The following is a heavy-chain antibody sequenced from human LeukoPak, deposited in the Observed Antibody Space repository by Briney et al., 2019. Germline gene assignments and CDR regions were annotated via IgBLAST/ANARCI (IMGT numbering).Heavy chain of an antibody. D-gene: IGHD3/OR15-3a*01. V-gene: IGHV4-39*01. J-gene: IGHJ5*02. CDR1: GGSISSSSYY. Sequence: PSETLSLTCTVSGGSISSSSYYWGWIRQPPGKGLEWIGSIYYSGSTYYNPSLKSRVNISVDTSKNQFSLKLSSVTAADTAVYYCARHSPRGLGTFDPWGQGTLVTVSS. CDR3: ARHSPRGLGTFDP. CDR2: IYYSGST.